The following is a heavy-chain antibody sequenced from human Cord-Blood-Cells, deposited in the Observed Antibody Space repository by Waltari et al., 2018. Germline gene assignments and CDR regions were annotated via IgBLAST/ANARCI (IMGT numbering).Heavy chain of an antibody. CDR3: ARDRAYYGSGSYYFDI. Sequence: QVQLQESGPGLVKPSETLSLPCTVSGGSISSYYWSWIRQPPGKGLEWIGYIYYSGSTNYNPSLKSRVTISVDTSKNQFSLKLSSVTAADTAVYYCARDRAYYGSGSYYFDIWGQGTMVTVSS. CDR2: IYYSGST. V-gene: IGHV4-59*01. D-gene: IGHD3-10*01. J-gene: IGHJ3*02. CDR1: GGSISSYY.